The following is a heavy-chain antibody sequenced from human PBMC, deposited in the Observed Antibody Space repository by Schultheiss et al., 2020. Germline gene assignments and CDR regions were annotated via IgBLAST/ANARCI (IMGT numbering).Heavy chain of an antibody. J-gene: IGHJ5*02. D-gene: IGHD3-3*01. CDR1: GYTFTSYD. Sequence: ASVKVSCKASGYTFTSYDINWVRQATGQGLEWMGWMNPNSGNTGYAQKFQGRVTMTRNTSISTAYMELSSLRSEETAVYYCARGGDYDFWSGYYHWFDPWGREPWSPSPQ. V-gene: IGHV1-8*01. CDR3: ARGGDYDFWSGYYHWFDP. CDR2: MNPNSGNT.